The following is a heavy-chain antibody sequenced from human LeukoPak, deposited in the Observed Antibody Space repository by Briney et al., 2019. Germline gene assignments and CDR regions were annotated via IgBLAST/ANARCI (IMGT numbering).Heavy chain of an antibody. CDR3: ARDSDISS. CDR2: IKQDGSEK. V-gene: IGHV3-7*01. Sequence: GLEWVANIKQDGSEKYYVDSVKGRFTISRDNAKNSLYLQMNSLRAEDTAVYYCARDSDISSGGQGTLVTVSS. J-gene: IGHJ4*02. D-gene: IGHD2-15*01.